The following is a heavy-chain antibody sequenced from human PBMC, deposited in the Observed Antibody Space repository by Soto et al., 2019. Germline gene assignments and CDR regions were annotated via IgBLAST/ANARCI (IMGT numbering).Heavy chain of an antibody. V-gene: IGHV1-18*01. Sequence: ASVKVSCKAPGYTFTSYGISWVRQAPGQGLEWMGWISAYNGNTNYAQKLQGRVTMTTDTSTSTAYMELRSLRSDDTAVYYCAREGYYDSSGYSPTVPTLYWGQGTLVNVS. CDR1: GYTFTSYG. CDR2: ISAYNGNT. J-gene: IGHJ4*02. D-gene: IGHD3-22*01. CDR3: AREGYYDSSGYSPTVPTLY.